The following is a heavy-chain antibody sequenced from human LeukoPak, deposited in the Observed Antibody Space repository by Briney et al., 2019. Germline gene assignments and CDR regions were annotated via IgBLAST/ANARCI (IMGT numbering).Heavy chain of an antibody. J-gene: IGHJ6*02. CDR3: AKDGACSGGTCYSGFDV. CDR2: IKQDGREK. CDR1: GFTFSRYW. D-gene: IGHD2-15*01. V-gene: IGHV3-7*01. Sequence: GGSLRLSCAASGFTFSRYWMTWVRQAPGKGLERVANIKQDGREKYYVDSVKGRFSISRDNAKNSLYLQMNSLRAEDTAVYYCAKDGACSGGTCYSGFDVWGQGTTGTVSS.